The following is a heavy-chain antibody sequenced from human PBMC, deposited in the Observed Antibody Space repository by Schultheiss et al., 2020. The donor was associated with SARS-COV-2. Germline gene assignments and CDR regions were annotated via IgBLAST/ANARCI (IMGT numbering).Heavy chain of an antibody. CDR2: ISSSSSYI. J-gene: IGHJ6*02. CDR3: ARESRRHRSGMDV. V-gene: IGHV3-21*05. Sequence: GESLKISCEASGFTFSSYGMHWVRQAPGKGLEWVSYISSSSSYIYYADSVKGRFTISRDNAKNSLYLQMNSLRAEDTAVYYCARESRRHRSGMDVWGQGTTVTVSS. CDR1: GFTFSSYG. D-gene: IGHD3-10*01.